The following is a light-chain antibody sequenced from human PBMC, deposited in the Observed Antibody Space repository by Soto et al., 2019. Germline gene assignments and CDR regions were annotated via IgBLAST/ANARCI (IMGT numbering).Light chain of an antibody. Sequence: QSVLTQPPSVSGAPGQRVTISCTGSSSNIGAGYDVHWYQQLPGTAPNLLIYGNSNRPSGVPDRFSGSKSGTSASLAITGLQAEDEADYYCQSYDSSLSGVVFDGGTKLTVL. CDR2: GNS. CDR3: QSYDSSLSGVV. V-gene: IGLV1-40*01. CDR1: SSNIGAGYD. J-gene: IGLJ2*01.